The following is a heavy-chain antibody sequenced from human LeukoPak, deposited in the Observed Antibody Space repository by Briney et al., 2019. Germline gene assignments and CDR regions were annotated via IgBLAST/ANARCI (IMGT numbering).Heavy chain of an antibody. D-gene: IGHD2-2*01. CDR2: ISGSGGST. Sequence: GRSLRLSCAASGFTFDDYAMHWFRQAPGKGLEWVSAISGSGGSTYYADSVKGRFTISRDNSKNTLYLQMNSLRAEDTAVYYCAKDSGVVVVPAATRTVGYWGQGTLVTVSS. J-gene: IGHJ4*02. V-gene: IGHV3-23*01. CDR1: GFTFDDYA. CDR3: AKDSGVVVVPAATRTVGY.